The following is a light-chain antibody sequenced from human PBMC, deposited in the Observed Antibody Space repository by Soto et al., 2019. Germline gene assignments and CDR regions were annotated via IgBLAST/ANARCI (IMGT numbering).Light chain of an antibody. CDR3: QQYNNWPGT. Sequence: ERVMTQSPATLSVSPGERATLSCRASQSVTSNLAWYQQKPGQAPRLLIYGASTRATGITARFSGSGSGTEFTLTISSLQSEDFAVYYCQQYNNWPGTFGQGTKVEIK. CDR2: GAS. V-gene: IGKV3-15*01. CDR1: QSVTSN. J-gene: IGKJ1*01.